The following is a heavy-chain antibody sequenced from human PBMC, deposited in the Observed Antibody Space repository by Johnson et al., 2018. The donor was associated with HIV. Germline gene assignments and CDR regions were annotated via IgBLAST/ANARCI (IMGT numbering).Heavy chain of an antibody. CDR1: GFTVSSNY. CDR2: IYSGGST. D-gene: IGHD6-13*01. Sequence: EMQLVESGGGLVQPGGSLRLSCAASGFTVSSNYMSWVRQAPGKGLEWVSVIYSGGSTYYADSVKGRCTISRDNSKNTLYLQMNSLRVEDTAVYYCAKDQWSSSWTNDAFDIWGQGTKVSVSS. V-gene: IGHV3-66*01. CDR3: AKDQWSSSWTNDAFDI. J-gene: IGHJ3*02.